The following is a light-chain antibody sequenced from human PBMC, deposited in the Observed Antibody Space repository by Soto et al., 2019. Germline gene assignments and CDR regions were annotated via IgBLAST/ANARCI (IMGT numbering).Light chain of an antibody. J-gene: IGKJ5*01. CDR3: QQPNSYPT. V-gene: IGKV1-9*01. Sequence: DIQLTQSPSFLSASVGDRVTITCRASRGMSSYLAWYQQKPGKAPKLLIYDVSTLQSGVPSRFRDSASGTEFTPTISSLQPEDLATYYCQQPNSYPTFAQGTRLDIK. CDR1: RGMSSY. CDR2: DVS.